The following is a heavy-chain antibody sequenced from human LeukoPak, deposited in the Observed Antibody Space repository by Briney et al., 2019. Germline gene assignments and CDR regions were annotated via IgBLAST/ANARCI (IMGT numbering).Heavy chain of an antibody. CDR1: GYTFTSYD. V-gene: IGHV1-8*01. CDR3: ARGTSSGWYVYYYMDV. D-gene: IGHD6-19*01. Sequence: ASVKVSCKASGYTFTSYDINWVRQATGQGLEWMGWMNPNSGNTGYAQKFQGRVTITRNTSISTAYMELSSLRSEDTAVYYCARGTSSGWYVYYYMDVWGKGTTVTVSS. CDR2: MNPNSGNT. J-gene: IGHJ6*03.